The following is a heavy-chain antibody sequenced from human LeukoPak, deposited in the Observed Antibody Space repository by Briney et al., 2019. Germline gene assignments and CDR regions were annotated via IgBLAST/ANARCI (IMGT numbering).Heavy chain of an antibody. Sequence: SETLSLTCTVSGGSISSYYWSWIRQPAGKGLEWIGSIYYSGSTYYNPSLKSRVTISVDTSKNQFSLKLSSVTAADTAVYYCARLAARPTGAFDIWGQGTMVTVSS. CDR3: ARLAARPTGAFDI. V-gene: IGHV4-59*05. J-gene: IGHJ3*02. D-gene: IGHD6-6*01. CDR1: GGSISSYY. CDR2: IYYSGST.